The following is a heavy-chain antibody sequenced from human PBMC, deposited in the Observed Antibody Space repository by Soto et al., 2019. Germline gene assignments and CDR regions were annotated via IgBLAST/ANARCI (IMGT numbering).Heavy chain of an antibody. Sequence: PGGSLRLSCATSGFTFSSYVMHWVRQAPGKGLEWVAVISYDGRNEYYAESVRGRFTISRDNSKNTLFLQMNSLRPEDTAVYSCAKVSDPFHYDSGLEVWGQGTLVTVSS. CDR1: GFTFSSYV. CDR3: AKVSDPFHYDSGLEV. J-gene: IGHJ4*02. V-gene: IGHV3-30*18. CDR2: ISYDGRNE. D-gene: IGHD3-22*01.